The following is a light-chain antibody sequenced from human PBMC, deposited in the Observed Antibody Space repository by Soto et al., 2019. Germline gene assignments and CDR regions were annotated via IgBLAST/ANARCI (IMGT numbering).Light chain of an antibody. J-gene: IGLJ1*01. CDR1: SSDVGSYNR. CDR2: EVS. V-gene: IGLV2-18*02. Sequence: LTQPPSVSGSPGQSVAISCTGTSSDVGSYNRVSWYQQPPGTAPKLLIYEVSNRPSGVPDRFSGSKSGNTASLTISGLQAQDEADYYCSSFTSSSTYVFGTGTKVTVL. CDR3: SSFTSSSTYV.